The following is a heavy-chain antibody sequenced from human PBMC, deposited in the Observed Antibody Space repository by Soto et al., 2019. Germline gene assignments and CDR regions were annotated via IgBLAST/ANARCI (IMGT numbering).Heavy chain of an antibody. CDR2: MSHSGGT. CDR1: GGFVSSGSYY. V-gene: IGHV4-61*01. D-gene: IGHD1-1*01. J-gene: IGHJ3*02. CDR3: ARVERGTATTVVDALDI. Sequence: KTSETLSLTCAVYGGFVSSGSYYWSWIRQPPGKGLEWIGEMSHSGGTHFNPSLKSRVTISVDTSKNQFSLKMSSVTAADTALYYCARVERGTATTVVDALDIWGPGTMVTVS.